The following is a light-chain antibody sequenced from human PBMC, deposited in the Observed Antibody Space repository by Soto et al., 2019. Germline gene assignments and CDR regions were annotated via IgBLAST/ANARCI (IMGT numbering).Light chain of an antibody. J-gene: IGLJ1*01. V-gene: IGLV1-51*01. CDR2: DDN. Sequence: QSVLTHPPSVSAAPGQKVTISCSGSSSNIGGNSVSWYQQLPGTAPKLLIYDDNKRPSGLPDRFSGSKSGTSATLGISGFQSGDEADYYCGSWDSSLSAYVFGTGTKVTVL. CDR1: SSNIGGNS. CDR3: GSWDSSLSAYV.